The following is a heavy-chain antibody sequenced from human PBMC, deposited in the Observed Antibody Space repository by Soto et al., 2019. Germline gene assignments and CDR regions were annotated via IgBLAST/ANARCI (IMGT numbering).Heavy chain of an antibody. V-gene: IGHV4-59*01. Sequence: SETLSLTCTVSGGSISSYYWSWIRQPPGKGLEWIGYIYYSGSTNYNPSLKSRVTISVDTSKNQFSLKLSSVTAADTAVYYCARSGVYGDYEPDYWGQGTLVTVSS. D-gene: IGHD4-17*01. CDR2: IYYSGST. CDR3: ARSGVYGDYEPDY. CDR1: GGSISSYY. J-gene: IGHJ4*02.